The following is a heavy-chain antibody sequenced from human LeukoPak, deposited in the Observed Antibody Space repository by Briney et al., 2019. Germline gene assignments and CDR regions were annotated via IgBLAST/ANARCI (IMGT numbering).Heavy chain of an antibody. D-gene: IGHD3-22*01. CDR3: ARGSSEAGAFDI. J-gene: IGHJ3*02. Sequence: SETLSLTCTVSGGSISSYYWSWIRQPPGKGLEWIGYIYYSGSTNYNPSLKSRVTTSVDTSKNQFSLKLSSVTAADTAVYYCARGSSEAGAFDIWGQGTMVTVSS. CDR1: GGSISSYY. V-gene: IGHV4-59*01. CDR2: IYYSGST.